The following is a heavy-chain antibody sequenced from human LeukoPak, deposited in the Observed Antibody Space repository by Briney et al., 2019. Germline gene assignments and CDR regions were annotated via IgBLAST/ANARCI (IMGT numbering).Heavy chain of an antibody. CDR3: ARDRVTHSSGYYSAWFDP. CDR2: INSDGSST. CDR1: GFTFSSYW. D-gene: IGHD3-22*01. Sequence: PGGTLRLSCAASGFTFSSYWMHWVRHAPGKGLVWVSRINSDGSSTSYADSVKGRFTISRDNAKNTLYLQMNSLRAEDTAVYYCARDRVTHSSGYYSAWFDPWGQGTLVTVSS. J-gene: IGHJ5*02. V-gene: IGHV3-74*01.